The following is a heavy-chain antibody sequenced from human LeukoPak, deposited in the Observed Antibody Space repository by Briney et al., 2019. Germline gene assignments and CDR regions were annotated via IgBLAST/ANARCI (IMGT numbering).Heavy chain of an antibody. Sequence: SETLSLTCTFSGGSSSSYYWSWIRQPPGKGLEWIGYIHYSGSTNYNPSLRSRATISLDTSKNQVSLKLSSVTAADTAVYYCARNRTSYYGEIPFDVWGQGTMVTVSS. V-gene: IGHV4-59*12. D-gene: IGHD3/OR15-3a*01. CDR1: GGSSSSYY. CDR2: IHYSGST. CDR3: ARNRTSYYGEIPFDV. J-gene: IGHJ3*01.